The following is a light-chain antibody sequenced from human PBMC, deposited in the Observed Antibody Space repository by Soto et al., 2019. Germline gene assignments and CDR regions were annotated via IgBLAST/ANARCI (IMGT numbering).Light chain of an antibody. CDR3: QQYSSFPYT. V-gene: IGKV1-8*01. CDR1: QDISIY. J-gene: IGKJ2*01. CDR2: GAS. Sequence: AIRMTQSPTSVSPSTGDRVTITCRASQDISIYLAWYQQKPGRAPNLLIYGASTLQSGVPSRFSGSGSGTDFTLTISYLQSEDFATYYCQQYSSFPYTFGQGTKLEIK.